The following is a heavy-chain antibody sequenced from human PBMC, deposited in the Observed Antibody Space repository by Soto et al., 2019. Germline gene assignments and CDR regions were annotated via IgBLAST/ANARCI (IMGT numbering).Heavy chain of an antibody. D-gene: IGHD3-10*01. J-gene: IGHJ3*02. V-gene: IGHV3-30*18. Sequence: QVQLVESGGGVVQPGRSLRLSCAASGFTFSSYGMHWVRQAPGKGLEWVAVISYDGSNKYYADSVKGRFTISRDNSKNTLYLQMNSLRAEDTAVYYCAKAGRREPQAFDIWGQGTMVTVSS. CDR1: GFTFSSYG. CDR3: AKAGRREPQAFDI. CDR2: ISYDGSNK.